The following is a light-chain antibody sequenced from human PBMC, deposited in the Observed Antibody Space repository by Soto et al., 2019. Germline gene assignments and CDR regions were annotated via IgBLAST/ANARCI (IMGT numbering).Light chain of an antibody. CDR1: QGLVYNDGDTY. Sequence: DVVLTQSPLSLPVTLGQPASMSCRSSQGLVYNDGDTYLNWFQQRPGQSPRRLIYKVSNRDSGVPDRFSGSGAGTDFTLKISRVEAEDVAIYYCMQATRWTPRYTFGQGTKLEIK. CDR3: MQATRWTPRYT. CDR2: KVS. J-gene: IGKJ2*01. V-gene: IGKV2-30*01.